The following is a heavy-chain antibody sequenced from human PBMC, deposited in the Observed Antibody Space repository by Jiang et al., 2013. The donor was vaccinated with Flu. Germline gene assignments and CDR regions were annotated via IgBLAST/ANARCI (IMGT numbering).Heavy chain of an antibody. CDR3: ARGGSIAVAGTDHAFDI. J-gene: IGHJ3*02. V-gene: IGHV1-18*01. Sequence: GAEVKKPGASVKVSCKASGYTFTSYGISWVRQAPGQGLEWMGWISAYNGNTNYAQKLQGRVTMTTDTSTSTAYMELRSLRSDDTAVYYCARGGSIAVAGTDHAFDIWGQGTMVTVSS. D-gene: IGHD6-19*01. CDR2: ISAYNGNT. CDR1: GYTFTSYG.